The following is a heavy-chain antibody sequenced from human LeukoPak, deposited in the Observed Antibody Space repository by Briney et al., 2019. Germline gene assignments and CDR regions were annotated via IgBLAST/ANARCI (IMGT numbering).Heavy chain of an antibody. J-gene: IGHJ3*02. CDR2: ISYNGVRK. D-gene: IGHD2-8*02. CDR3: AKDLRNIRTLVDLQMI. V-gene: IGHV3-30-3*01. CDR1: GFTFSDYA. Sequence: SGGSLRLSCTVSGFTFSDYAMHWLRQAPGKGLEWVAMISYNGVRKDYADSMEGRFTISRDNSKNTLYLQITTLRTEDTAVYYCAKDLRNIRTLVDLQMIWGQGTLVIVSS.